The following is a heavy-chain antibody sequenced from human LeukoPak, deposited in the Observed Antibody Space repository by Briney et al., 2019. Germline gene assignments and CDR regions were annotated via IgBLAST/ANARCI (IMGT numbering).Heavy chain of an antibody. Sequence: GGSLRLSCAASGFTFSSYAMHWVRQAPGKGLEYVSAISSNGGSTYYANSVKGRFTISKDNSKNTLYLQMRSLRAEDMSVYYCARDPSLGGPEGPYFDYWGQGTLVTVSS. J-gene: IGHJ4*02. V-gene: IGHV3-64*01. CDR3: ARDPSLGGPEGPYFDY. D-gene: IGHD2-15*01. CDR1: GFTFSSYA. CDR2: ISSNGGST.